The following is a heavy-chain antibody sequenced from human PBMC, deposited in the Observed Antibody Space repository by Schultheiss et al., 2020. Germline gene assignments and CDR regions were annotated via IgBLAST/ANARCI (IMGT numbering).Heavy chain of an antibody. V-gene: IGHV4-59*01. CDR2: IYYSGST. CDR3: ARDPGSSAPRGWFDP. CDR1: GGSISSYY. J-gene: IGHJ5*02. Sequence: ETLSLTCTVSGGSISSYYWSWIRQPPGKGLEWIGYIYYSGSTYYNPSLKSRVTISVDTSKNQFSLKLSSVTAADTAVYYCARDPGSSAPRGWFDPWGQGMLVTVSS. D-gene: IGHD6-25*01.